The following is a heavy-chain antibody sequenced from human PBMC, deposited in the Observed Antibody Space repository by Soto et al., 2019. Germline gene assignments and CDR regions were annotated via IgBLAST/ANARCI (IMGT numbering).Heavy chain of an antibody. Sequence: EVQLLESGGGLVQPGGSLRLSCAASGFTFSSYAMTWVRQAPGKGLEWVSAISGSGGSTYYADSVKGRFTISRDNSKNTLYLQMNSLRAEDTAVYYCAKDGITIFGVPLWAFDYWGQGTLVTVSS. CDR3: AKDGITIFGVPLWAFDY. J-gene: IGHJ4*02. CDR2: ISGSGGST. CDR1: GFTFSSYA. D-gene: IGHD3-3*01. V-gene: IGHV3-23*01.